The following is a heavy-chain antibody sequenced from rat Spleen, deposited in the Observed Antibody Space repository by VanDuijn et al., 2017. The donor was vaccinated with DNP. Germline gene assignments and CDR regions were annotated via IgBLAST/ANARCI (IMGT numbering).Heavy chain of an antibody. Sequence: EVQLVESDGGLVQPGRSLKLSCAASGFTFSDYYMAWVRQAPTKGLEWVATISYDGSSTYYRDSVKGRFTISRDNAKSTLYLQMDSLRSEDTATYYCASRHGYNGGYFDYWGQGVMVTVSS. J-gene: IGHJ2*01. CDR3: ASRHGYNGGYFDY. CDR1: GFTFSDYY. CDR2: ISYDGSST. V-gene: IGHV5-29*01. D-gene: IGHD1-9*01.